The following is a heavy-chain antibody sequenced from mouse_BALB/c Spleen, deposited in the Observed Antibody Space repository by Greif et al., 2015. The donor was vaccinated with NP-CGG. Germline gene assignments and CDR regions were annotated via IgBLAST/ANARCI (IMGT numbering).Heavy chain of an antibody. Sequence: QVQLKESGAELMKPGASVKISCKATGYTFSSYWIEWVKQRPGHGLEWIGEILPGSGSTNYNEKFKGKATFTADTSSNTAYMQLSSLTSEDSAVYYCARFNYGNLLFMDYWGQGTSVTVSS. D-gene: IGHD2-1*01. CDR2: ILPGSGST. CDR1: GYTFSSYW. J-gene: IGHJ4*01. CDR3: ARFNYGNLLFMDY. V-gene: IGHV1-9*01.